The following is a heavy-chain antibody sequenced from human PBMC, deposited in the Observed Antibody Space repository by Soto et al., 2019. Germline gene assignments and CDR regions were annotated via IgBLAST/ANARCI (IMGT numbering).Heavy chain of an antibody. D-gene: IGHD3-10*01. CDR2: IYYTGTT. Sequence: ETLSLTCSVSGTSIRGYYWTWIRQPPGKGLEWIGYIYYTGTTKYNPSLKSRVTISVDTSKKQFSLRLNSVTAADTAVYYCAREVSSFGSNHFDSWGQGALVTVSS. CDR3: AREVSSFGSNHFDS. CDR1: GTSIRGYY. V-gene: IGHV4-59*01. J-gene: IGHJ4*02.